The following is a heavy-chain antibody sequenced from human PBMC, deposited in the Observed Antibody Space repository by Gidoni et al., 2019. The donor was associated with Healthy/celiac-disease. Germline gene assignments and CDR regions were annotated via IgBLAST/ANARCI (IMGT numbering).Heavy chain of an antibody. D-gene: IGHD5-18*01. CDR1: GFTFSSYS. CDR3: ARDGYSYGYWVFDY. J-gene: IGHJ4*02. CDR2: ISSSSSTI. Sequence: EVQLVESGGGLVQPGGSLRLSCAASGFTFSSYSMNWVRQAPGKGLEWVSYISSSSSTIYYADSLKGRFTISRDNAKNSLYLQMNSLRDEDTAVYYCARDGYSYGYWVFDYWGQGTLVTVSS. V-gene: IGHV3-48*02.